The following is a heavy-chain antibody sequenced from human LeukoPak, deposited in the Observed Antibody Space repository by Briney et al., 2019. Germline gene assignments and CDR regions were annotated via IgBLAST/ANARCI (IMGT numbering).Heavy chain of an antibody. V-gene: IGHV4-4*02. D-gene: IGHD6-6*01. CDR1: GVSINSGNW. CDR3: VGRYSSSSLDY. CDR2: IYHSGST. J-gene: IGHJ4*02. Sequence: SETLSLTGAVSGVSINSGNWWSWVRQPPGKGLEWIGEIYHSGSTNYNPSLKSRVSISVDKSKNQFSLKLSSVTAADTAVYYCVGRYSSSSLDYWGQGTLVTVSS.